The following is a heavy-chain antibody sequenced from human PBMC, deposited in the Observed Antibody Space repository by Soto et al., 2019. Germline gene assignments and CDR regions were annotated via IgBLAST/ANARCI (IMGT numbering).Heavy chain of an antibody. CDR2: IYFAGST. D-gene: IGHD2-2*01. Sequence: QVQLQESGPGLVKPSETLSLTCTVSGGSISGYYWSWIRQPAGKGLEWIGRIYFAGSTNYNPSLKSRVTMSVDTPKNQFSLTLTSVTAADTAVYYCARGGGSTVDHWGQGTLVTVSS. CDR1: GGSISGYY. V-gene: IGHV4-4*07. J-gene: IGHJ4*02. CDR3: ARGGGSTVDH.